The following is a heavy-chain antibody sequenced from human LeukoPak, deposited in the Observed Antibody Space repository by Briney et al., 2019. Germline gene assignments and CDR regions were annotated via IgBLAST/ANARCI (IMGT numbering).Heavy chain of an antibody. CDR1: GFTFSSYG. CDR2: ISYDGSNK. V-gene: IGHV3-30*18. D-gene: IGHD6-6*01. J-gene: IGHJ6*02. CDR3: AKGIGYSSSLGYYYYYGMDV. Sequence: PGGSLRLSCAASGFTFSSYGMHWVRQAPGKGLEWVAVISYDGSNKYYADSVKGRFTISRDNSKNTLHLQMNSLRAEDTAVYYCAKGIGYSSSLGYYYYYGMDVWGQGTTVTVSS.